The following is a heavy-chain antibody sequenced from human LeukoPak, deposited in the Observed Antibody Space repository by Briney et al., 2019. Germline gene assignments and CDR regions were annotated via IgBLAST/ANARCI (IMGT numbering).Heavy chain of an antibody. J-gene: IGHJ4*02. Sequence: GGSLRLSCAASGFTFSSYAMSWVRRAPGKGLEWVSAISGSGGSTYYADSVKGRFTISRDNSKNTLYLQMNSLRAEDTAVYYCAKDTLYSSSWYFDYWGQGTLVTVSS. V-gene: IGHV3-23*01. D-gene: IGHD6-13*01. CDR3: AKDTLYSSSWYFDY. CDR2: ISGSGGST. CDR1: GFTFSSYA.